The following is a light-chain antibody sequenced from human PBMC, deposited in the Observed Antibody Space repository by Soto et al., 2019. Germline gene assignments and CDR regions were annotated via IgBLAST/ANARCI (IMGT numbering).Light chain of an antibody. J-gene: IGKJ4*01. CDR1: QSVSSN. Sequence: EIVMTQSPATVSVSPGERATLSCRASQSVSSNLAWYQQKPGQAPRLLIYGASTSASGIPGKFSGTGFATEVTLTMSRLHIAAFPLYYCHQYNNWVTLGGGTKVESK. V-gene: IGKV3-15*01. CDR2: GAS. CDR3: HQYNNWVT.